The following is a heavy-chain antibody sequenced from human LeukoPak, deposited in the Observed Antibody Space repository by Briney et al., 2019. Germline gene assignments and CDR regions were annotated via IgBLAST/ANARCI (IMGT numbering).Heavy chain of an antibody. CDR1: GYSFTSHW. CDR3: ARLRWPRGGRSSFDY. J-gene: IGHJ4*02. V-gene: IGHV5-51*01. CDR2: VNPDDSDT. D-gene: IGHD3-10*01. Sequence: HGESLKISCKGSGYSFTSHWIGWVRQMPGKGLEWMGIVNPDDSDTIYSPSFQGQVTISADESITTAYLQWSSLGASDTAMYYCARLRWPRGGRSSFDYWGQGALVTVSS.